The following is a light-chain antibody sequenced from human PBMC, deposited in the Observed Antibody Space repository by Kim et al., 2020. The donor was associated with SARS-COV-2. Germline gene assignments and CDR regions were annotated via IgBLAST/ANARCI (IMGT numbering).Light chain of an antibody. Sequence: SYELTQPPSLSVAPGKTARIICVGNNIGSKSVHWYRQKTGQAPVVVMCFDSDRPSGIPERFSGSNSGNTATLTISGVEAGDEADYYCQVWDTSSDHHYVFGTGTKVTVL. CDR1: NIGSKS. CDR2: FDS. J-gene: IGLJ1*01. CDR3: QVWDTSSDHHYV. V-gene: IGLV3-21*04.